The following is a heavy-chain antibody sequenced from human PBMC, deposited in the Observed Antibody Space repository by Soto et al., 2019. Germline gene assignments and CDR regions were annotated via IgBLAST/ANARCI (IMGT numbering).Heavy chain of an antibody. J-gene: IGHJ4*02. CDR1: GFTFSNYN. V-gene: IGHV3-23*01. CDR3: AKDYWNPRYFDN. D-gene: IGHD1-1*01. CDR2: VSDNGGRT. Sequence: GGSLRLSCAASGFTFSNYNISWDGQAPGKGVEGVSAVSDNGGRTRYAVSVKGRFTISRDNTQNTLYLQMLSLRADDTAIYYCAKDYWNPRYFDNWGQGTLVTAPQ.